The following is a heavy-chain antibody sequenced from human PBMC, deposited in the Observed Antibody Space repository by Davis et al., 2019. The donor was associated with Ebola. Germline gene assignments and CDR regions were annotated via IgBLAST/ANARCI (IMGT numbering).Heavy chain of an antibody. CDR1: GGSMESYY. CDR3: ARYNWNFGGFDP. V-gene: IGHV4-59*01. Sequence: SETLSLTCKVSGGSMESYYWTWIRQPPRKGLEWMGYIYDTGYTTYSPSLKSRVTLSVDTSKNQFSLKLTSVTAADTAVYYCARYNWNFGGFDPWGQGTLVIVSS. D-gene: IGHD1-20*01. J-gene: IGHJ5*02. CDR2: IYDTGYT.